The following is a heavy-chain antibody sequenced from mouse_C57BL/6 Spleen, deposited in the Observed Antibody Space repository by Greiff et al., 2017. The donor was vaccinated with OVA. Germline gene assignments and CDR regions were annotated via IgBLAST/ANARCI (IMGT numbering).Heavy chain of an antibody. J-gene: IGHJ2*01. Sequence: VQLQQPGAELVMPGASVKLSCKASGYTFTSYWMHWVKQRPGQGLEWIGEIDPSDSYTNYNQKFKGKSTLTVDKSSSTAYMQLSSLTSEDSAVYYCATYDNFDYWGQGTTLTVSS. CDR3: ATYDNFDY. D-gene: IGHD2-12*01. CDR1: GYTFTSYW. V-gene: IGHV1-69*01. CDR2: IDPSDSYT.